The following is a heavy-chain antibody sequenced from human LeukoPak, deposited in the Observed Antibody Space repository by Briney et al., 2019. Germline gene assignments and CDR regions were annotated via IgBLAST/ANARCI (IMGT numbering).Heavy chain of an antibody. V-gene: IGHV3-30*02. CDR2: IRYDGSNK. J-gene: IGHJ4*02. Sequence: GGSLRLSCAASGFTFSSYGMPWVRQAPGKGLEWVAFIRYDGSNKYYADSVKGRFTISRDNSKNTPYLQMNSLRAEDTAVYYCAKAKAYYDFWSTPYWGQGTLVTVSS. D-gene: IGHD3-3*01. CDR3: AKAKAYYDFWSTPY. CDR1: GFTFSSYG.